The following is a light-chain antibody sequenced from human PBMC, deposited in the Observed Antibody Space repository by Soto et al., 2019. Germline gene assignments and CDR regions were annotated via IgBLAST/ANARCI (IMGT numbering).Light chain of an antibody. J-gene: IGKJ5*01. Sequence: DIQMTQSPSTLSASVGARVTITCRASQIISSLLAWYQQKPGKAPKLLIYKASVLESGVPSRFSGSGSGTEFTLTSSGLQPDDFATYYCQQYSSYSITFGQGTRLELK. V-gene: IGKV1-5*03. CDR1: QIISSL. CDR2: KAS. CDR3: QQYSSYSIT.